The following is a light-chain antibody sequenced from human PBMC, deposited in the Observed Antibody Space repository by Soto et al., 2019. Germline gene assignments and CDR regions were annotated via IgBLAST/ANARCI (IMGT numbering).Light chain of an antibody. Sequence: EIVMTQPPATLSVPPGERATLSCRASQSVSSFLAWYQQKPGQAPRLLIYDASHRATGIPARFSGSGSGTDFTLTISSLEPEDFAVYYCQQRSNWPKTFGQGTKVDIK. CDR3: QQRSNWPKT. V-gene: IGKV3-11*01. CDR2: DAS. CDR1: QSVSSF. J-gene: IGKJ1*01.